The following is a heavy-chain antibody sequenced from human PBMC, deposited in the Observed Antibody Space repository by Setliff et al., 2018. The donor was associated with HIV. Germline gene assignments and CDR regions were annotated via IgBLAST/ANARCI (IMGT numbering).Heavy chain of an antibody. CDR3: ARVPVAGANWFDP. CDR2: IRPSGGT. CDR1: SESFTNYY. J-gene: IGHJ5*02. Sequence: SETLSLTCTVDSESFTNYYWTWIRQPPGKGLGWIGKIRPSGGTYYNPSLKSRITISVDRSKNLFSLKLISVTAADQGVYYCARVPVAGANWFDPWGLGTLVTVSS. V-gene: IGHV4-34*01. D-gene: IGHD2-21*01.